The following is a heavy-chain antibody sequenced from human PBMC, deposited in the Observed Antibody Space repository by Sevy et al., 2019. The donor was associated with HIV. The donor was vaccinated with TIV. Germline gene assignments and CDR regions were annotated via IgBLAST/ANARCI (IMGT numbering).Heavy chain of an antibody. V-gene: IGHV3-9*01. J-gene: IGHJ4*02. CDR1: VFTFDDYA. CDR3: AKALDSSGYLVLDY. D-gene: IGHD3-22*01. CDR2: ISWNSGSI. Sequence: GGSLRLSCAASVFTFDDYATHWVRQAPGKGLEWVSGISWNSGSIGYADSVKGRFTISRDNAKNSLYLQMNSLRAEDTTLYYCAKALDSSGYLVLDYWGQGTLVTVSS.